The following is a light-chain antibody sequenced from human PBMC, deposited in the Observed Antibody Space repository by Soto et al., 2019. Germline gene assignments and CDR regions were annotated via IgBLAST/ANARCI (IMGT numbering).Light chain of an antibody. CDR3: NSYTSSSTFVV. V-gene: IGLV2-14*01. Sequence: QSALTQPASVSGSPGQSITISCTGTSSDVGGYNYVSWYQQHPGKAPKLMIYDVSNRPSGVSNRFSGSKSGNTASLTISGLQAEDEADYYCNSYTSSSTFVVFGGGTKLPS. CDR1: SSDVGGYNY. CDR2: DVS. J-gene: IGLJ2*01.